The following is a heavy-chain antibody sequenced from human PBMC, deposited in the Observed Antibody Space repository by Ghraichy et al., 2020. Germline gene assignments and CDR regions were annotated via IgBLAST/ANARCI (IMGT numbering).Heavy chain of an antibody. CDR2: IYYSGST. D-gene: IGHD3-22*01. J-gene: IGHJ3*02. CDR1: GGSISSYY. Sequence: SETLSLTCTVSGGSISSYYWSWIRQPPGKGLEWIGYIYYSGSTNYNPSLKSRVTISVDTSKNQFSLKLSSVTAADTAVYYCARHIYYYDSSGYPKAHAFDIWGQGTMVTVSS. V-gene: IGHV4-59*08. CDR3: ARHIYYYDSSGYPKAHAFDI.